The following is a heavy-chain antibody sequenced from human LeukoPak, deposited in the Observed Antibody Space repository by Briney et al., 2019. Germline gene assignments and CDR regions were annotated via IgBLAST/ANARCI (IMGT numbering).Heavy chain of an antibody. Sequence: GGSLRLSCAASGFTFSSYSMNWVRQAPGKGLEWVSSISSSSSYIYYADSVKGRFTISRDNAKNSLYLQMNSLRAEDTAVYYCARDCHSEGYSYGYSSFANYYYYYYMDVWGKGTTVTVSS. V-gene: IGHV3-21*01. CDR1: GFTFSSYS. CDR2: ISSSSSYI. CDR3: ARDCHSEGYSYGYSSFANYYYYYYMDV. D-gene: IGHD5-18*01. J-gene: IGHJ6*03.